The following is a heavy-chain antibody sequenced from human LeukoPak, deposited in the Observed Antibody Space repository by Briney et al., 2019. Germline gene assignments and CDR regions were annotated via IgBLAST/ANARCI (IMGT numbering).Heavy chain of an antibody. CDR2: INPKSGET. V-gene: IGHV1-2*02. CDR1: GYTFTDHY. J-gene: IGHJ4*02. CDR3: ARFSGYSNGNRDY. Sequence: ASVRVSCKASGYTFTDHYIHWVRQAPGQGLEWMGCINPKSGETHFAQKFQCRVTMTRDTSISTAFMEMSRLSSGETAIYFCARFSGYSNGNRDYWGQGTLVTVSS. D-gene: IGHD5-12*01.